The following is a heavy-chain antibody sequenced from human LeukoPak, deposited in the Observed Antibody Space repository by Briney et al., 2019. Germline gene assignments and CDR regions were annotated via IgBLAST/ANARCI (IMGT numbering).Heavy chain of an antibody. CDR2: IYTSGST. J-gene: IGHJ5*01. D-gene: IGHD6-19*01. CDR1: GGSISSHY. V-gene: IGHV4-4*07. CDR3: ARSYDSGWYGFDS. Sequence: SETLSLTCSVSGGSISSHYWNWIRQPAEKGLEWIGHIYTSGSTNYNPSLKSRVTISVDKSKNQFSLRLTSMTAADTAVYYCARSYDSGWYGFDSWGQGTLVTVSS.